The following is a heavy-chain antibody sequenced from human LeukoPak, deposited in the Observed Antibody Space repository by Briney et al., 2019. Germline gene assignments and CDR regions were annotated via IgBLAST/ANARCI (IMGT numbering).Heavy chain of an antibody. CDR3: ARQGSGSTTSIDY. CDR2: IYYSGST. Sequence: MSSETLSLTCTVSGGSISSYYWSWIRQPPGKGLEWIGYIYYSGSTNYNPSLKSRVTISVDTSKNQFSLKLSSVTAADTAVYYCARQGSGSTTSIDYWGQGTLVTVSS. V-gene: IGHV4-59*08. J-gene: IGHJ4*02. D-gene: IGHD1-1*01. CDR1: GGSISSYY.